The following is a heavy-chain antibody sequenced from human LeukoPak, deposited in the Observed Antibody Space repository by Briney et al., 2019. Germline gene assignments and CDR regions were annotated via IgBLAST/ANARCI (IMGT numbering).Heavy chain of an antibody. J-gene: IGHJ4*02. D-gene: IGHD3-10*01. V-gene: IGHV3-30*02. Sequence: PGGSLRLSCAASGFTFSSYGMHWVRQAPGKGLEWVAVIWYDGSNKYYADSVKGRFTISRDNAKNTLSLQMNSLRVEDTAVYYCAKDYYYGSGSPYYVDKWGQGTLVTVSS. CDR3: AKDYYYGSGSPYYVDK. CDR1: GFTFSSYG. CDR2: IWYDGSNK.